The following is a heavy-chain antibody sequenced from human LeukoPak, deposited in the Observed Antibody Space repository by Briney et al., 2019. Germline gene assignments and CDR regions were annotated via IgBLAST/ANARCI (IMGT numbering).Heavy chain of an antibody. V-gene: IGHV4-34*01. CDR1: GGSFSGYY. Sequence: PSETLSLTCAVYGGSFSGYYWGWIRQPPGKGLEWIGSIYYSGSTYYNPSLKSRVTISVDTSKNQFSLKLSSVTAADTAVYYCARDGVGGGSSSWLRNYYYYYMDVWGKGTTVTVSS. CDR3: ARDGVGGGSSSWLRNYYYYYMDV. CDR2: IYYSGST. D-gene: IGHD6-13*01. J-gene: IGHJ6*03.